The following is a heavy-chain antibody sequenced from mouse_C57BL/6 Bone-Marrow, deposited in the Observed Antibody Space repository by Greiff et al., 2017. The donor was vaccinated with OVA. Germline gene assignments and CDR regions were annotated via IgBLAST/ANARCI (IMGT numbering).Heavy chain of an antibody. V-gene: IGHV3-6*01. CDR3: ARIYDDFSWYCDV. D-gene: IGHD2-4*01. CDR2: ISYDGSN. J-gene: IGHJ1*03. Sequence: VQLKESGPGLVKPSQSLSLTCSVTGYSITSGYYWNWIRQFPGNKLEWMGYISYDGSNNYNPSLKNRISITRDTSKNQFFLKLNSVTTEDTATYYGARIYDDFSWYCDVWGTGTTVTVSS. CDR1: GYSITSGYY.